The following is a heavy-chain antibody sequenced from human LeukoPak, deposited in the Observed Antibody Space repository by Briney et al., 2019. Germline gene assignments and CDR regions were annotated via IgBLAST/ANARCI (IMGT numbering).Heavy chain of an antibody. CDR3: AKNVGYDFWSGYLEFDP. CDR1: GSTFSSYA. CDR2: ISGSGDKT. Sequence: PGGSLRLSCAASGSTFSSYAMSWVRQAPGKGLEWVSAISGSGDKTYYADSVKGRFTISRDNSKNTLDLQMNSLRAEDTALYYCAKNVGYDFWSGYLEFDPWGQGTLVTVSS. V-gene: IGHV3-23*01. D-gene: IGHD3-3*01. J-gene: IGHJ5*02.